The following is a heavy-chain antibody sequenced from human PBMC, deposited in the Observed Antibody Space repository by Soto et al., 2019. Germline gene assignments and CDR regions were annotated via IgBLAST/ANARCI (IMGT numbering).Heavy chain of an antibody. CDR3: ARDIGYYDSSGYFDY. CDR2: ISSSGDII. CDR1: GFTFSDYY. D-gene: IGHD3-22*01. Sequence: GGSLRPSCAASGFTFSDYYMSWIRQAPGKGLEWVSYISSSGDIIYNADSVKGRFTISRDNAKNSLYLQMNSLRADDTAVYYCARDIGYYDSSGYFDYWGQGTLVTVSS. V-gene: IGHV3-11*01. J-gene: IGHJ4*02.